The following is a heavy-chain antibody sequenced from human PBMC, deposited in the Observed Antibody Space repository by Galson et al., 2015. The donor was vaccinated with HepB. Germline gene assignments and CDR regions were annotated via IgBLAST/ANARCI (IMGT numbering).Heavy chain of an antibody. J-gene: IGHJ6*03. D-gene: IGHD4-11*01. Sequence: SVKVSCKGSRVSASSHALSWVRQAPGQGLEWKGGIIPFTGKGNYAPKFQGRVNITADKYTGTAHMELTSLTSEDTAVYFCAKGYYSNWGHRGTFYYYYYFMDVWGAGTTFSVSS. CDR1: RVSASSHA. CDR3: AKGYYSNWGHRGTFYYYYYFMDV. CDR2: IIPFTGKG. V-gene: IGHV1-69*10.